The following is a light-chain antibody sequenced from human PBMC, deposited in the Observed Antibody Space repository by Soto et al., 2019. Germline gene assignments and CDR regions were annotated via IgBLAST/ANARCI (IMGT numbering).Light chain of an antibody. V-gene: IGKV1-39*01. CDR3: QQSVRVPSLT. CDR2: GAS. J-gene: IGKJ4*01. Sequence: DIQMTQSPSSLSASVGDRVTITCRASQSIGSYLNWYQQKPGKAPKLLIYGASSLQSGVPSRFSGSGSGTDFTLTISSLQREDSASYYCQQSVRVPSLTFGGGTKVEIK. CDR1: QSIGSY.